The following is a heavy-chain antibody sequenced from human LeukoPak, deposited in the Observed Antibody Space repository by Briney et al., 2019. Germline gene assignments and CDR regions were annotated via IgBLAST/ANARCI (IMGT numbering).Heavy chain of an antibody. CDR1: GFTFSSYA. CDR2: ISGSGDST. D-gene: IGHD7-27*01. V-gene: IGHV3-23*01. J-gene: IGHJ3*02. Sequence: GGSLRLSCAASGFTFSSYAMSWVRQAPGKGLEWVSAISGSGDSTYYADSVKGRFTISRDNSKNTLYLQMNSLRAEDTAVYYCASDIPLGNAFDIWGQGTMVTVSS. CDR3: ASDIPLGNAFDI.